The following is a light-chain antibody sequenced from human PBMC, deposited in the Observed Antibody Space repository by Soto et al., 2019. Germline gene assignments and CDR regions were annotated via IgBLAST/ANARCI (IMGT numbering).Light chain of an antibody. CDR3: QKYDSAPWT. V-gene: IGKV1-27*01. Sequence: DIQMTQSPSSLSASVGDRVTITCQASHDISKYLNWYQQKQGQAPKLLIYDASNLQTGVPSRFSGSGSGTEFTLTINSLQPEDVATYYCQKYDSAPWTFGQGTKVDIK. CDR2: DAS. CDR1: HDISKY. J-gene: IGKJ1*01.